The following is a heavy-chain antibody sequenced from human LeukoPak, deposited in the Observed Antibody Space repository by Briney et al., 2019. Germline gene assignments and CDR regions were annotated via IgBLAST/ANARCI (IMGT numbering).Heavy chain of an antibody. CDR2: IRSKAYGGTT. D-gene: IGHD3-3*01. CDR1: GFTFGDYA. Sequence: PGRSLRLSCTASGFTFGDYAMSWVRQAPGKGLEWVGFIRSKAYGGTTEYAASVKGRFTISRDDSKSIAYLQMSSLKTEDTAVYYCTRTPYDFSDYWGQGTLVTVSS. CDR3: TRTPYDFSDY. J-gene: IGHJ4*02. V-gene: IGHV3-49*04.